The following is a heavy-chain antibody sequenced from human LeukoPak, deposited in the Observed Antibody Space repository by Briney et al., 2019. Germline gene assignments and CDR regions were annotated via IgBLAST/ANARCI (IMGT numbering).Heavy chain of an antibody. CDR2: IIPIFGTA. Sequence: ASVKVSCKASGGTFSSYAISWVRQAPGQGLEWMGGIIPIFGTANYAQKFQGRVTITADKSTSTAYMELSSLRSEDTAVYYCASGGTWNLVYNWFDPWGQGALVTVSS. J-gene: IGHJ5*02. CDR1: GGTFSSYA. D-gene: IGHD1-7*01. CDR3: ASGGTWNLVYNWFDP. V-gene: IGHV1-69*06.